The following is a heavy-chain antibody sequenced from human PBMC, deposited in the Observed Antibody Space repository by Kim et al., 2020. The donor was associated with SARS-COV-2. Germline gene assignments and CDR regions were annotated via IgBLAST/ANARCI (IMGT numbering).Heavy chain of an antibody. Sequence: GGSLRLSCAASGFTFSSYSMNWVRQAPGKGLEWVSYISSSSSTIYYEDPVKGRFTISRDNAKNSLYLQMNSLRGEDTAVYYCATDPGNWNYPSIAYYYYGMDVWGQGTTVTVSS. CDR1: GFTFSSYS. CDR3: ATDPGNWNYPSIAYYYYGMDV. D-gene: IGHD1-7*01. V-gene: IGHV3-48*01. J-gene: IGHJ6*02. CDR2: ISSSSSTI.